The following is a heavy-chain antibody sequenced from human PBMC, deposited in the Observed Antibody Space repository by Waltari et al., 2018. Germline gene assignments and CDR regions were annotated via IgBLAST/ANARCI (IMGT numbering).Heavy chain of an antibody. D-gene: IGHD3-22*01. CDR3: ARDRHYYEESYLGARDSFDI. Sequence: QVQLQESGPGLVKPSETLSLTCGFAAYSINSWYYWGWIRQSPGKGLEWIGSYHHSGTTYYNPSRKSRVTLSVDTSRNQFSMKLPSVTAAVSGVYYCARDRHYYEESYLGARDSFDIWGQGTMVTVSS. CDR1: AYSINSWYY. V-gene: IGHV4-38-2*02. CDR2: YHHSGTT. J-gene: IGHJ3*02.